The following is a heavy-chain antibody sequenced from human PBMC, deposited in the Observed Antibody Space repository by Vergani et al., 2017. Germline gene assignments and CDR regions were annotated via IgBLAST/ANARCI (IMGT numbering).Heavy chain of an antibody. CDR2: INHSGST. J-gene: IGHJ4*02. CDR1: GGSFSGYY. Sequence: QVQLQQWGAGLLKPSETLSLTCAVYGGSFSGYYWSWIRQPPGKGLEWIGEINHSGSTNYNPSLKSRVTISVDTSKNQFSLKRSSVTAADTAVYYFARGTNDYGDYGSQYYFDYWGQGTLVTVSS. CDR3: ARGTNDYGDYGSQYYFDY. D-gene: IGHD4-17*01. V-gene: IGHV4-34*01.